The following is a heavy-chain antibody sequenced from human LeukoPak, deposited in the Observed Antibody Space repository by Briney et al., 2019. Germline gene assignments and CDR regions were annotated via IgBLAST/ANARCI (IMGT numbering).Heavy chain of an antibody. Sequence: ASVKVSCKASGYTFTSYAMHWARQAPGQRLEWMGWINAGNGNTKYSQKFQGRVTITRDTSASTAYMELSSLRSEDTAMYYCARPGIAAAAPVAEYFQHWGQGTLVTVSS. D-gene: IGHD6-13*01. V-gene: IGHV1-3*01. CDR3: ARPGIAAAAPVAEYFQH. CDR1: GYTFTSYA. CDR2: INAGNGNT. J-gene: IGHJ1*01.